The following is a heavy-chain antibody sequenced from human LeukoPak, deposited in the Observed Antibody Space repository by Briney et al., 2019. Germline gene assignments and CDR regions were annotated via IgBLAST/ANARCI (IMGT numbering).Heavy chain of an antibody. CDR1: GGSISTSNYY. CDR2: NFYSGST. D-gene: IGHD2-8*01. CDR3: VANGYYSLDV. J-gene: IGHJ6*03. Sequence: SETLSLTCTVSGGSISTSNYYWGWIRQPPGKGLEGNGNNFYSGSTYYTLTLRSRITISLDTSRNPFSLNFNSATDADMAVFDCVANGYYSLDVWGKGITVTVSS. V-gene: IGHV4-39*07.